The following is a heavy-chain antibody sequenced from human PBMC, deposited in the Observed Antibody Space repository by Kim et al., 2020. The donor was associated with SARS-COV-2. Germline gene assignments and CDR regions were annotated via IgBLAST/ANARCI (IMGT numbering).Heavy chain of an antibody. D-gene: IGHD3-10*01. Sequence: PSFQGHVTISADKSISTAYLQWSSLKASDTAMYYCARRYYYGSGSYEFDYWGQGTLVTVSS. J-gene: IGHJ4*02. V-gene: IGHV5-10-1*01. CDR3: ARRYYYGSGSYEFDY.